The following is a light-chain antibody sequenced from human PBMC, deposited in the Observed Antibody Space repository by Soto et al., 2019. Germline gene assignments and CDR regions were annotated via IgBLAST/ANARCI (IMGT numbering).Light chain of an antibody. CDR2: EGS. V-gene: IGLV2-23*01. J-gene: IGLJ3*02. CDR3: CSYAGSGTWV. CDR1: TSDIGTFNL. Sequence: QSALAQPASVSGSPGQSIIISCTGTTSDIGTFNLVSWYQQFPGEAPKLIIYEGSKWPSAISNRFSGSKSGTTASLTISRLQAEDEADYHCCSYAGSGTWVFGGGTKLTVL.